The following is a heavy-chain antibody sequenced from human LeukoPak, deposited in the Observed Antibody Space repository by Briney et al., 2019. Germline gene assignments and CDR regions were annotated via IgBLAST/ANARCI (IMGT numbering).Heavy chain of an antibody. J-gene: IGHJ4*02. CDR3: ARGRGYSYGHFDY. CDR1: GFTFSSYA. Sequence: GGSLRLSCAASGFTFSSYAMHWVRQAPGKGLEYVSAISSNGGSTYYANSVKGRFTISRDNSKNTLYLQMGSLRAEDMAVYYCARGRGYSYGHFDYWGQGTLVTVSS. V-gene: IGHV3-64*01. CDR2: ISSNGGST. D-gene: IGHD5-18*01.